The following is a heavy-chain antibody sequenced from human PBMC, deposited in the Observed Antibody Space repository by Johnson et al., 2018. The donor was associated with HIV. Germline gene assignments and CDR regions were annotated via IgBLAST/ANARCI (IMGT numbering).Heavy chain of an antibody. CDR2: ISYDGSNK. J-gene: IGHJ3*02. V-gene: IGHV3-30*03. Sequence: QVQLVESGGGVVQPGGSLRLSCAASGFTFSSYGMHWVRQAPGKGLEWVAVISYDGSNKYYADSVKGRFTISRDNSKNTLYLQMNSLRAEDTAVYYCAREPGRRELRRDAFDIWGQGTMVTVSS. CDR1: GFTFSSYG. CDR3: AREPGRRELRRDAFDI. D-gene: IGHD1-26*01.